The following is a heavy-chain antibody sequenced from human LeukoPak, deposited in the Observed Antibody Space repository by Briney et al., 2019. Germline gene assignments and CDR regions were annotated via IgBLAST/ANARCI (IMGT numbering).Heavy chain of an antibody. D-gene: IGHD3-22*01. Sequence: SVKVSCKASGGTFSSYAISWVRQAPGQGLEWMGGIIPIFGTANYAQKFQGRVTITTDESTSTAYMELSSLRSEDTAVYYCARGGYYDTDNWFDPWGQGTLVTVSS. CDR1: GGTFSSYA. V-gene: IGHV1-69*05. CDR3: ARGGYYDTDNWFDP. CDR2: IIPIFGTA. J-gene: IGHJ5*02.